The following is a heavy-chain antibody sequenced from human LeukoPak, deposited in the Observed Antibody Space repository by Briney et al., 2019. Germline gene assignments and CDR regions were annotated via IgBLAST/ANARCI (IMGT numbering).Heavy chain of an antibody. Sequence: EGSVKVSCKASGYTFTAYYMHWVRQAPGQGLERMGWINFNSGGTNYAQKFQGRVTMTRVTSISTAYMELSNLRSDDTAVYYCARQRDGYDPDAFDIWGQGTMVTVSS. CDR1: GYTFTAYY. J-gene: IGHJ3*02. D-gene: IGHD5-24*01. CDR2: INFNSGGT. V-gene: IGHV1-2*02. CDR3: ARQRDGYDPDAFDI.